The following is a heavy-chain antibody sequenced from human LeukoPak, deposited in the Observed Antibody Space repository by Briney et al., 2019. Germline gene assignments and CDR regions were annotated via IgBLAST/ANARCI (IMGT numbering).Heavy chain of an antibody. CDR1: GYTFTSYY. CDR3: ARGRRDGYNYGEPDAFDN. CDR2: INPSGGST. D-gene: IGHD5-24*01. Sequence: ASVKVSCKASGYTFTSYYMHWVRLAPGQGLEWMGIINPSGGSTSYAQKFQGRVTMTRDTSTSTVYMELSSLRSEDTAVYYCARGRRDGYNYGEPDAFDNWGQGTMVTVSS. J-gene: IGHJ3*02. V-gene: IGHV1-46*01.